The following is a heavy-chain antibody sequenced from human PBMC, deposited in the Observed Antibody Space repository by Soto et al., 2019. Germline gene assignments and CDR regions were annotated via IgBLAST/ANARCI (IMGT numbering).Heavy chain of an antibody. CDR2: ISAYNGNT. CDR1: GYTFTSYG. Sequence: QVQLVQSGAEVKKPGASVKVSCKASGYTFTSYGISWVRQAPGQGLEWMGWISAYNGNTNYAQKLQGRVTMTTDTSTSTAYIALRSLRSDDTAVYSCASSYCGGDCYSVYYYYGMDVWGQGTTVTVSS. CDR3: ASSYCGGDCYSVYYYYGMDV. J-gene: IGHJ6*02. D-gene: IGHD2-21*02. V-gene: IGHV1-18*01.